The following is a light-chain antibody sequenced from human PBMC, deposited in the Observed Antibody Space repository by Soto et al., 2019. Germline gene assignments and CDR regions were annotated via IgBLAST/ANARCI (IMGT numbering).Light chain of an antibody. CDR3: QQYNSYST. CDR1: QSISYW. CDR2: DAT. Sequence: DIQVTQSPSTLSASVGDRVTITCRASQSISYWLAWYQQKPGKAPKVLISDATTLESGVPSRFSGSGSGTEFTLTISSLQPDDFATYYCQQYNSYSTFGQGTKVEIK. V-gene: IGKV1-5*01. J-gene: IGKJ1*01.